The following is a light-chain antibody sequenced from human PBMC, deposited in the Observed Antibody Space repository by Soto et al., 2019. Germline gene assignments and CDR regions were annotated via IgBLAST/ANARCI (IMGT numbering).Light chain of an antibody. V-gene: IGKV2-30*01. CDR3: MQATHRPPT. J-gene: IGKJ1*01. CDR2: KAS. CDR1: QSLVYSDGNAY. Sequence: DVVMTQSPLSLPVTLGQPASISCRSSQSLVYSDGNAYLNWFQQRPGQSPRRLIYKASNRDAGVPDRFSGSWSGTDFTVQINGVEAEDVGVYYCMQATHRPPTFGRGTRVEIK.